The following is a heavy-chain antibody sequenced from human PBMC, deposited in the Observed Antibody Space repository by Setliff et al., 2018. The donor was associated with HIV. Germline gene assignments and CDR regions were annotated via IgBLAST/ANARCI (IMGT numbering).Heavy chain of an antibody. CDR2: IYYSGST. V-gene: IGHV4-59*12. J-gene: IGHJ3*02. CDR3: AREKGRYFDWSHTRDAFDI. Sequence: SETLSLTCAVSGDSIGTYSWHWLRQPPGKGLEWIGYIYYSGSTNYNPSLKSRVTISVDTSKNQFSLNLSSVTAADTAVYYCAREKGRYFDWSHTRDAFDIWGQGTMVTVSS. D-gene: IGHD3-9*01. CDR1: GDSIGTYS.